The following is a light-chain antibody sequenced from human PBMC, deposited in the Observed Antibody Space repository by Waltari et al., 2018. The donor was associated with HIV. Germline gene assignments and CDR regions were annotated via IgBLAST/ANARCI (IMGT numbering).Light chain of an antibody. CDR3: EQIYTFPLFT. J-gene: IGKJ3*01. CDR2: STT. V-gene: IGKV1-39*01. CDR1: QTIGDY. Sequence: IQLTQSPSPLSAFVGDRVTITCRASQTIGDYVNWYQQKPGEPPKLLIYSTTSLQPGVPSRFSGSGSGTDFALTISSLQSEDFATYYCEQIYTFPLFTFGPGTKVDIK.